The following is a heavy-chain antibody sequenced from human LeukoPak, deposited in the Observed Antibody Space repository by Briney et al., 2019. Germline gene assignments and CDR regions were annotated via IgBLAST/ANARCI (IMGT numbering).Heavy chain of an antibody. CDR2: ISYDGSNK. CDR1: GFTFSSYA. J-gene: IGHJ5*02. D-gene: IGHD3-22*01. V-gene: IGHV3-30-3*01. Sequence: GGSLRLSCAASGFTFSSYAMHWVRRAPGKGLEWVAVISYDGSNKYYADSVKGRFTISRDNSKNTLYLQMNSLRAEDTAVYYCAKEVRYYYDSSGPRWFDPWGQGTLVTVSS. CDR3: AKEVRYYYDSSGPRWFDP.